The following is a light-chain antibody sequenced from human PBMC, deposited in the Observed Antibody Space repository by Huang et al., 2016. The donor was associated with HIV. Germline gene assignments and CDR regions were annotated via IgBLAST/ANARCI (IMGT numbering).Light chain of an antibody. CDR2: AAS. J-gene: IGKJ4*01. CDR1: QTISTF. Sequence: DIQMTPSPSSLSASVGDRISITCRASQTISTFLNWYQQQPGKAPKLLIYAASNLQSGVSSRCSGTGSGTHFTLTGTGLQPDDFATYFCQQTSNVPLTFGGGTRVE. V-gene: IGKV1-39*01. CDR3: QQTSNVPLT.